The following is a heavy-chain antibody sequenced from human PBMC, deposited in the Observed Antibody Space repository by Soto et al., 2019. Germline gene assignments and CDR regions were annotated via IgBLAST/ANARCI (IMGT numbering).Heavy chain of an antibody. CDR2: IIPLFGAA. J-gene: IGHJ4*02. Sequence: QVQLVQSGAEVKKPGSSVKVSCKVSGGTFSTYIITWVRQAPGHGLEWMVGIIPLFGAANYAQKFQCRVTITADKSTSTAYMELSSLRSEDTAFSYCAREDSSGYRFDYWGQGTLVTV. CDR1: GGTFSTYI. V-gene: IGHV1-69*06. CDR3: AREDSSGYRFDY. D-gene: IGHD3-22*01.